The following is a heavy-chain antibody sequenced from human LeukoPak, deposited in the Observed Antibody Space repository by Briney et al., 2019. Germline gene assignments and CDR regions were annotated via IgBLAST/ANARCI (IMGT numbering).Heavy chain of an antibody. V-gene: IGHV4-39*01. CDR1: GVSISNSTYQ. Sequence: SETLSLTCTVSGVSISNSTYQWGWIRQPQGKGRVWVVSIYYTGRAYFNPSLKSRVTISSHTSKKQFSLNLKSVTAADTAVYYCARYLRLQLKYAFDVGGQGTMVTVFS. CDR2: IYYTGRA. J-gene: IGHJ3*01. CDR3: ARYLRLQLKYAFDV. D-gene: IGHD5-24*01.